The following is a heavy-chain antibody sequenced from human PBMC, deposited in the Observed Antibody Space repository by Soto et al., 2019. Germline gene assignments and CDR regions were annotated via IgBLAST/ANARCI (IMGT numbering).Heavy chain of an antibody. CDR1: GFTFDDYA. CDR3: AKDRYQLLLRNYFDY. D-gene: IGHD2-2*01. CDR2: ISWNSGSI. J-gene: IGHJ4*02. Sequence: PGGSLRLSCAASGFTFDDYAMHWVRQAPGKGLEWVSGISWNSGSIGYADSVKGRFTISRDNAKNSLYLQMNSLRAEDTALYYCAKDRYQLLLRNYFDYWGQGTPVTVSS. V-gene: IGHV3-9*01.